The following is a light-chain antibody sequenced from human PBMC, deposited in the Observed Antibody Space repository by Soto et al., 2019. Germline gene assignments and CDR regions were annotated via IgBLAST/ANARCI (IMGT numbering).Light chain of an antibody. CDR3: QQYNSYPFT. CDR1: QSISSW. CDR2: KAS. J-gene: IGKJ3*01. V-gene: IGKV1-5*03. Sequence: DIQMTQSPSTLSASVGDRVTITCRASQSISSWLAWYQQKPGKAPKRLIYKASSLESGVPSRFSGSGSGTEFTLNISRLPPDDFATYYCQQYNSYPFTFGPGNKVDIK.